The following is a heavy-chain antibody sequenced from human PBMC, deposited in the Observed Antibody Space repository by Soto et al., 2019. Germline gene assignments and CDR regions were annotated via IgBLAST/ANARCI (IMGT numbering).Heavy chain of an antibody. Sequence: SETLSLTCTVSGGSISSSSYFWGWIRQPPGKGLEWIGTIYYGGSTYNPSLKSRVTISVDTSKNQFSLKLSSVTAADTAVYYCARGSQWLDYWGQGTLVTVSS. CDR2: IYYGGST. CDR1: GGSISSSSYF. V-gene: IGHV4-39*07. CDR3: ARGSQWLDY. J-gene: IGHJ4*02. D-gene: IGHD6-19*01.